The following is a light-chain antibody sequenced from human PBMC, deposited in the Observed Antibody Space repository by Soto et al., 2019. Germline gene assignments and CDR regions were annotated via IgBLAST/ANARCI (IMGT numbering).Light chain of an antibody. CDR1: QSVSSSY. CDR2: GAS. Sequence: EIVLTQSPGTLSLSPGERATLSCRASQSVSSSYLAWYQHKPGQAPRLLIYGASSRATGIPDRFSGSGSGTDFTLTISRLAPEDFVVYCCQQYGSSPHTFGQGTKLEIK. CDR3: QQYGSSPHT. V-gene: IGKV3-20*01. J-gene: IGKJ2*01.